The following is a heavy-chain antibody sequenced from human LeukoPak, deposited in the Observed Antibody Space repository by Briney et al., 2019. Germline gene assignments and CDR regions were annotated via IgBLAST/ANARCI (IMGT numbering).Heavy chain of an antibody. D-gene: IGHD6-19*01. CDR2: ISGSGGST. J-gene: IGHJ4*02. CDR3: AKAGGSGWRRIVDY. V-gene: IGHV3-23*01. Sequence: GGSLRLSCAASGFTFSSYAMSWVRQAPGKGLEWVSAISGSGGSTYYADSVKGRFTISRDNSKNTLYLQMNSLRAEDTAVYYCAKAGGSGWRRIVDYWGQGTLVTVSS. CDR1: GFTFSSYA.